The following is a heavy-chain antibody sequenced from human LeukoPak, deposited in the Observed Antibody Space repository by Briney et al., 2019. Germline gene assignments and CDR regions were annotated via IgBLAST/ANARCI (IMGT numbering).Heavy chain of an antibody. V-gene: IGHV3-30-3*01. CDR3: ARVVPLDY. J-gene: IGHJ4*02. CDR2: TSSDLNVK. CDR1: GFTFRNYV. Sequence: PGGSLRLSCAASGFTFRNYVIHWVRQAPGKGLEWVAVTSSDLNVKLYADSVKGRFTISRDNAKNSLYLQMNSLRDEDTAVYYCARVVPLDYWGQGTLVTVSS.